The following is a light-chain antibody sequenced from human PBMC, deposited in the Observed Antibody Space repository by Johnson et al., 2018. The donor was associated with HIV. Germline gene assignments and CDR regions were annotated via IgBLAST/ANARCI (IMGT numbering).Light chain of an antibody. Sequence: QSVLTQPPSVSAAPGQKVTISCSGSSSNIGNNYVSWYQQLPGTAPTLLIYDNNKRPSGTPDRFSGSQSVTSATLSITGLQTGDEAEYYCGTWDSRLRSGFFGAGTKVTVL. CDR1: SSNIGNNY. CDR2: DNN. J-gene: IGLJ1*01. CDR3: GTWDSRLRSGF. V-gene: IGLV1-51*01.